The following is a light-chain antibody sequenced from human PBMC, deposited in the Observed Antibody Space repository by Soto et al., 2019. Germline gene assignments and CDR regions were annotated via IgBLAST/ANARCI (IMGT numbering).Light chain of an antibody. V-gene: IGKV3-20*01. Sequence: EIVLTQSPGTLSLSPGERATLSCRASQSVSSSSLAWYQQKPGQAPRLLIYGASSRATGIPDRFSGSGSGTDFTLTISRLEPEAFALYYWQQYGSSATFGQGTKVEIK. CDR3: QQYGSSAT. CDR1: QSVSSSS. CDR2: GAS. J-gene: IGKJ1*01.